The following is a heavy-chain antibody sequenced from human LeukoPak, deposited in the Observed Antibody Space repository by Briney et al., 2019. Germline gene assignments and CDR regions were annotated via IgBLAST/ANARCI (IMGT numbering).Heavy chain of an antibody. CDR2: IYSGGST. V-gene: IGHV3-53*01. CDR3: ARGSSSRSFDY. D-gene: IGHD6-13*01. Sequence: GGSLRLSCAASGFTFSNYAMGWVRQAPGKGLEWVSVIYSGGSTYYADSVKGRFTISRDNSKNTLYLQMNSLRAEDTAVYYCARGSSSRSFDYWGQGTLVTVSS. J-gene: IGHJ4*02. CDR1: GFTFSNYA.